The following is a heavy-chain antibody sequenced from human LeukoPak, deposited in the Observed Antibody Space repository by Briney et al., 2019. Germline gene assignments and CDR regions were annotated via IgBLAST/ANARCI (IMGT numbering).Heavy chain of an antibody. J-gene: IGHJ3*02. Sequence: SVKVSCKASGYTFTGYYMHWVRQAPGQGLEWMGGIIPIFRTANYAHKFQGRVTITTDESTSTAYMEMSSLRYDDTAVYYCARDSHEAFDIWGQGTMVTVSS. CDR3: ARDSHEAFDI. CDR2: IIPIFRTA. CDR1: GYTFTGYY. V-gene: IGHV1-69*05.